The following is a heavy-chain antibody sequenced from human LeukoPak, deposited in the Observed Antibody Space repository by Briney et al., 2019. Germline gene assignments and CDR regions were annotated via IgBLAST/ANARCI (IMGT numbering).Heavy chain of an antibody. CDR3: ARAGKITIFGVVIIIHDAFDI. V-gene: IGHV4-34*01. J-gene: IGHJ3*02. D-gene: IGHD3-3*01. Sequence: XWIRQPPGKGLEWXGEINHSGSTNYNPSLKSRVTISVDTSKNQFSLKLSSVTAADTAVYYCARAGKITIFGVVIIIHDAFDIWGQGTMVTVSS. CDR2: INHSGST.